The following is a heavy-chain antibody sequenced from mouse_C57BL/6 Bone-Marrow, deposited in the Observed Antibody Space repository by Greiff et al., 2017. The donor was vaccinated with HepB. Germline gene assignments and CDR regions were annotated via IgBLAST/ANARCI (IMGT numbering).Heavy chain of an antibody. V-gene: IGHV1-54*01. J-gene: IGHJ4*01. CDR1: GYAFTSYL. CDR3: ARGENYYAMDY. CDR2: INPGSGGT. Sequence: QVHVKQSGAELVRPGTSVKVSCKASGYAFTSYLIEWVKQRPGQGLEWIGVINPGSGGTNYNEKFKGKATLTADKSSSTAYMQLSSLTSEDSAVYFCARGENYYAMDYWGQGTSVTVSS.